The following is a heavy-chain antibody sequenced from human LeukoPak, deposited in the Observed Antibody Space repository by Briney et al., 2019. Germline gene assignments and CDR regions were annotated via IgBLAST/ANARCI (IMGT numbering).Heavy chain of an antibody. CDR3: ASLGQLVTGDY. CDR1: GGSISSSSYY. D-gene: IGHD6-13*01. V-gene: IGHV4-39*07. Sequence: LETLSLTCTVSGGSISSSSYYWGWIRQPPGKGLEWIGSIYYSGSTYYNPSLKSRVTISVDTSKNQFSLKLSSVTAADTAVYYCASLGQLVTGDYWGQGTLVTVSS. CDR2: IYYSGST. J-gene: IGHJ4*02.